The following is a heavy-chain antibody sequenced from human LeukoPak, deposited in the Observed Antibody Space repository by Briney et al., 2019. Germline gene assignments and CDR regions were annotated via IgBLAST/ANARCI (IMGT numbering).Heavy chain of an antibody. CDR1: GYSISSAYY. CDR2: IHYSGST. J-gene: IGHJ5*02. Sequence: SETLSLTCSVSGYSISSAYYWGWIRQPPGKGLEWIATIHYSGSTYYNPSLKSRVTISVDASKNQFSLKLSSVTAADTAVYYCAREALDYGDYFSWFDPWGQGTLVTVSS. V-gene: IGHV4-38-2*02. D-gene: IGHD4-17*01. CDR3: AREALDYGDYFSWFDP.